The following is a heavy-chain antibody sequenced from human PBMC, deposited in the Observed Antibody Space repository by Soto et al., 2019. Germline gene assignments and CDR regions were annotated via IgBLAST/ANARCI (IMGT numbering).Heavy chain of an antibody. Sequence: VGSLRLSCAASGFTVSSNYMSWVRQAPGKGLEWVSVIYSGGSTYYADSVKGRFTISRDNSKNTLYLQMNSLRAEDTAVYYCARNSRDYDFWTGGYYYGMDVWGQGTTVTVSS. CDR2: IYSGGST. V-gene: IGHV3-53*01. CDR3: ARNSRDYDFWTGGYYYGMDV. J-gene: IGHJ6*02. CDR1: GFTVSSNY. D-gene: IGHD3-3*01.